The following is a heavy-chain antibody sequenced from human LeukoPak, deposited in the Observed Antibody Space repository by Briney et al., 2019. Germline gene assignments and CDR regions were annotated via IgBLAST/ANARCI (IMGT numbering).Heavy chain of an antibody. J-gene: IGHJ4*02. CDR2: ISGSGGST. V-gene: IGHV3-23*01. CDR3: AKGFRSGTYPLDY. CDR1: GFIFTNHA. Sequence: GGSLRLSCAASGFIFTNHAMNWVRQAPGKGLGWVSGISGSGGSTYYAGSVKGRFTISRDNSKNTLYMQKNSLRAEETAVYYCAKGFRSGTYPLDYWGQGTLVTVSS. D-gene: IGHD3-10*01.